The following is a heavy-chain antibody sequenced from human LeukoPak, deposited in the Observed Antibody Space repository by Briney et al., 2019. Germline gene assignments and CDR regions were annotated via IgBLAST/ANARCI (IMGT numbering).Heavy chain of an antibody. Sequence: GGSLRLSCAASGFTFSSYWMSWVGQAPGKGLEWVANIKKDGSEKYYVDSVKGRFTISRDNAKNSLYLQMNSLSAEDKAVYYCAREASELRFLEWLLSNSTRDAFDIWGQGTMVTVSS. CDR1: GFTFSSYW. J-gene: IGHJ3*02. V-gene: IGHV3-7*01. CDR3: AREASELRFLEWLLSNSTRDAFDI. D-gene: IGHD3-3*01. CDR2: IKKDGSEK.